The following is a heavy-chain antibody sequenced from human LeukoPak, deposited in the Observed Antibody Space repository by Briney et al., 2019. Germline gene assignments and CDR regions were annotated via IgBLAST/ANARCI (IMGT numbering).Heavy chain of an antibody. V-gene: IGHV4-34*01. Sequence: PSETPSLTCAVYGGSFSDYYWSWIRQPPGKGLEWIGAINHSGSANYNPSLKSRVTISADTSKNQFSLKLSSVTAADTAVYYCARRYDSLGAFDIWGQGTMVTVSS. CDR2: INHSGSA. CDR3: ARRYDSLGAFDI. J-gene: IGHJ3*02. D-gene: IGHD1-1*01. CDR1: GGSFSDYY.